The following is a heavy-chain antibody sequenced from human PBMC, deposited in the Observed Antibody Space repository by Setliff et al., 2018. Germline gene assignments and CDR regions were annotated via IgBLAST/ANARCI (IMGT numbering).Heavy chain of an antibody. J-gene: IGHJ6*02. V-gene: IGHV4-38-2*01. CDR3: ARGSQYYNFWSGYHLDYYYYGMDV. D-gene: IGHD3-3*01. CDR1: GYSISSDYY. CDR2: IYYSGST. Sequence: SETLSLTCAVSGYSISSDYYWGWIRQPPGKGLEWIGSIYYSGSTNYNPSLKSRVTISVDKSKNQFSLKLSSVTAADTAVYYCARGSQYYNFWSGYHLDYYYYGMDVWGQGTTVTVSS.